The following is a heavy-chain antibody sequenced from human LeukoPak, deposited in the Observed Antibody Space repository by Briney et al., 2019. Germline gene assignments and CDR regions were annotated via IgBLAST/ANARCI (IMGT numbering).Heavy chain of an antibody. CDR1: GGSFSGYY. J-gene: IGHJ4*02. CDR2: INHRGST. D-gene: IGHD1-26*01. V-gene: IGHV4-34*01. Sequence: PSQTLSLTCTVYGGSFSGYYWSWIRQPPGKGLEWIGEINHRGSTNYNPSLKSRVTISVDTSKNQFSLKLSSVIAADTAVYYCASVRSYYYFDYWGQGTLVTVSS. CDR3: ASVRSYYYFDY.